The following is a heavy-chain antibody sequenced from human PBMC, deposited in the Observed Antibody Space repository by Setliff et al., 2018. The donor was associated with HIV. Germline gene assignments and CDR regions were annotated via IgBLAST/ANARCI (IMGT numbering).Heavy chain of an antibody. V-gene: IGHV3-23*01. Sequence: GESLTISCAASGFTFGHYGISWVRQAPGKGLEWVSTISGSGDSTYYADSVKGRFIISRDNSANILYLQMNSLRADDAAVYYCAKAFTISPTTDYYYMDVWGKGTTVT. CDR1: GFTFGHYG. CDR2: ISGSGDST. D-gene: IGHD3-9*01. J-gene: IGHJ6*03. CDR3: AKAFTISPTTDYYYMDV.